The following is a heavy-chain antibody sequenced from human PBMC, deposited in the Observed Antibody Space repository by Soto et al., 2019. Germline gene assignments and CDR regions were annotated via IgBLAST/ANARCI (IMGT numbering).Heavy chain of an antibody. Sequence: VLLQESGPGLLRPSETLSLTCTVSDDSFRGAEYYWSWIRQPLGKGPEWIGYTYYNGDTKYNPALRSRVTMSEDTSKNQFSLRLSSVTAADTAVYFCARGPAYIDGWRTFDLWGRGILVTVSS. V-gene: IGHV4-61*08. J-gene: IGHJ4*02. CDR1: DDSFRGAEYY. D-gene: IGHD6-19*01. CDR3: ARGPAYIDGWRTFDL. CDR2: TYYNGDT.